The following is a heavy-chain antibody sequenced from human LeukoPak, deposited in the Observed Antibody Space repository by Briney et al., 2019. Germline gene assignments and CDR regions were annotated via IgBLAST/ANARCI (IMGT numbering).Heavy chain of an antibody. D-gene: IGHD4-23*01. V-gene: IGHV4-4*07. CDR1: SVSLSSGSISTYY. Sequence: PSETLSLTCTVSSVSLSSGSISTYYWTWIRQPAGKGLEWIGRIFEGESVNYNPSLKSRVTMSVDTSKNHVSLKLTSMTAADTAVYYCARATVVTPAPRYYYYYMDVWGKGTTVTVSS. J-gene: IGHJ6*03. CDR3: ARATVVTPAPRYYYYYMDV. CDR2: IFEGESV.